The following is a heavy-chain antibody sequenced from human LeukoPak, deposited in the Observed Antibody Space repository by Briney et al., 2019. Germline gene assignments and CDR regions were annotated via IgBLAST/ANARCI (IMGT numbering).Heavy chain of an antibody. Sequence: GGSLRLSCAVSGFTFSSYEMNWVRQAPGKGLEWLSYISDSGSAKYYSDSVKGRFTISRDNGRTSLYLQMNSLRPEDTAVYYCAREAAPVAAAQPDAVDIWGQGTMVSVSS. CDR1: GFTFSSYE. J-gene: IGHJ3*02. V-gene: IGHV3-48*03. D-gene: IGHD2-15*01. CDR3: AREAAPVAAAQPDAVDI. CDR2: ISDSGSAK.